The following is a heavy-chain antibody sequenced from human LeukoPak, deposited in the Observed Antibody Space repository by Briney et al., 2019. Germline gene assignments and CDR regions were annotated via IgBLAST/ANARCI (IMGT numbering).Heavy chain of an antibody. Sequence: GESLKISCKGSGYSFNNYWIGWVRQMPGKGLEWVGIIYPGDSDTRYSPSFQGQVTISADKSISTAYLQWPSLKASDTAMYYCARRDCSSTSCSFDYWGQGTLVTVSS. J-gene: IGHJ4*02. CDR3: ARRDCSSTSCSFDY. CDR1: GYSFNNYW. V-gene: IGHV5-51*01. CDR2: IYPGDSDT. D-gene: IGHD2-2*01.